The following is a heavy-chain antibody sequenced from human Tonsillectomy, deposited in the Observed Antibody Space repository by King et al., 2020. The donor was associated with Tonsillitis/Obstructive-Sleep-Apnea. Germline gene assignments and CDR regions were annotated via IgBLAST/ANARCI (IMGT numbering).Heavy chain of an antibody. CDR3: ARVYHAYGDYSILSNWYFDL. V-gene: IGHV4-61*01. CDR2: IYYSGST. Sequence: QLQESGPGLVKPSETLSLTCTVSGGSVSSGSYYWSWIRQPPGKGLEWIGYIYYSGSTNYNPSLKSRVTISVDTSKNQFSLKLSSVTAADTAVYYCARVYHAYGDYSILSNWYFDLWGRGTLVTVSS. CDR1: GGSVSSGSYY. D-gene: IGHD4-17*01. J-gene: IGHJ2*01.